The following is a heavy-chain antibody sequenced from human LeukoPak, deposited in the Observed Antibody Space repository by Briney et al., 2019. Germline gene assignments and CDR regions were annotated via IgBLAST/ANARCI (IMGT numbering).Heavy chain of an antibody. V-gene: IGHV4-4*02. CDR1: GASISSGYW. J-gene: IGHJ4*02. CDR2: IYHSGST. CDR3: ARDDTGVIRGIRFHY. Sequence: SETLSLTCAVSGASISSGYWWRWVRQPPGKGLEWIGEIYHSGSTNHNPSLKSRVTIPVDKSKSQFSLNLSSVTAADTAVYYCARDDTGVIRGIRFHYWGQGTLVTVSS. D-gene: IGHD3-10*01.